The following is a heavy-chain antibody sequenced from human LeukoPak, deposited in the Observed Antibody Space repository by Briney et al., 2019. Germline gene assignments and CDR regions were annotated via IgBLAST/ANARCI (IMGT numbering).Heavy chain of an antibody. CDR3: AKGPVRYFDWLSN. J-gene: IGHJ4*02. D-gene: IGHD3-9*01. CDR2: ISGSGGST. V-gene: IGHV3-23*01. Sequence: GGSLRLSCAASGFTFDDYAMHWVRQAPGKGLEWVSAISGSGGSTYYADSVKGRFTISRDNSKNTLYLQMNSLRAEDTAVYYCAKGPVRYFDWLSNWGQGTLVTVSS. CDR1: GFTFDDYA.